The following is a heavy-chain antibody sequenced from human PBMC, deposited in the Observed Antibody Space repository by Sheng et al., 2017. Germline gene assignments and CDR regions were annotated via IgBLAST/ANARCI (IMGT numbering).Heavy chain of an antibody. CDR1: GFTFSSYA. Sequence: QVQLVESGGGVVQPGRSLRLSCAASGFTFSSYAMHWVRQAPGKGLEWVAVISYDGTNEYYTDSVKGRFTISRDNSKNTLFLQMNSLRTEDTAVYYCARSGLWTFCSSTSCYELDYWGQGTLVTVSS. CDR2: ISYDGTNE. J-gene: IGHJ4*02. V-gene: IGHV3-30*04. CDR3: ARSGLWTFCSSTSCYELDY. D-gene: IGHD2-2*01.